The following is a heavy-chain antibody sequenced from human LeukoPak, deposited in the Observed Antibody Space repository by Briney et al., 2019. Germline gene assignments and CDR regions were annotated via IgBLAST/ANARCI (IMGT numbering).Heavy chain of an antibody. J-gene: IGHJ3*02. D-gene: IGHD3-10*01. CDR2: INPDGTTT. CDR1: GFTFSDFW. V-gene: IGHV3-74*01. CDR3: AKDLNRGRGAFDI. Sequence: GGSLRLSWAASGFTFSDFWMHWVRQAPGKGLVWVSRINPDGTTTSYADSVKGRFTISRDNSKNTLYLQMNSLRAEDTAVYYCAKDLNRGRGAFDIWGQGTMVTVSS.